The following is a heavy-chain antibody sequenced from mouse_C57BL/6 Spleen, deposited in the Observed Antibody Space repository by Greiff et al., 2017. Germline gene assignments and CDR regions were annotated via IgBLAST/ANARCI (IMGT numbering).Heavy chain of an antibody. CDR1: GYAFSSYW. J-gene: IGHJ4*01. D-gene: IGHD2-12*01. V-gene: IGHV1-80*01. CDR3: AREDSYDPVYAMEY. Sequence: QVQLQESGAELVKPGASVKISCKASGYAFSSYWMNWVKQRPGQGLEWIGQIYPGDGDTNYNGKFKGKATLTADKSSSTAYMQRSSLTSEDSAVYFCAREDSYDPVYAMEYWGQGTSVTVSS. CDR2: IYPGDGDT.